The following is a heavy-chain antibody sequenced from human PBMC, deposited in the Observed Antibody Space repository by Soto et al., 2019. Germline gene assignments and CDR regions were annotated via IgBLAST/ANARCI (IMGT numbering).Heavy chain of an antibody. D-gene: IGHD6-6*01. Sequence: ASVKVSCKASGNTVPNYAIHWVRQAPGQRLEWLGWINPNNGNTYYAKNFQGRVTFTRDTSMSTAYMELSSLRSEDTAVYYCARASSSSRGDDAFDVWGQGTMVTVSS. CDR1: GNTVPNYA. CDR3: ARASSSSRGDDAFDV. V-gene: IGHV1-3*01. CDR2: INPNNGNT. J-gene: IGHJ3*01.